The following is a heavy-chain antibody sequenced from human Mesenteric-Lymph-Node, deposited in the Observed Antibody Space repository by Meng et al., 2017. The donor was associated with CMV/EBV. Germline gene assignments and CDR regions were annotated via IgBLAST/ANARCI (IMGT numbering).Heavy chain of an antibody. Sequence: GESLKISCEASGFTFRSYEMNWVRQAPGKGLEWVAYISSSGNNVYYAPSVRGRFTITRDNPEKSVFLQMKSLRAEDTAVYYCVRDPVRGYCAGESCSSFWGQGTLVTVSS. J-gene: IGHJ4*02. V-gene: IGHV3-48*03. D-gene: IGHD2-8*02. CDR3: VRDPVRGYCAGESCSSF. CDR2: ISSSGNNV. CDR1: GFTFRSYE.